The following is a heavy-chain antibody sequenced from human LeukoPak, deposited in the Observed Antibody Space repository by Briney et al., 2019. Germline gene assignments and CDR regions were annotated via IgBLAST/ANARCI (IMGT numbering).Heavy chain of an antibody. CDR2: IRGSGGST. V-gene: IGHV3-23*01. Sequence: GGSLRLSCAASGFTFSSYAMSWVRQAPGKGLEWVSTIRGSGGSTYYADSVKGRFTISRDNSKNTLYLQMNSLRAEDTAVYYCAKGAVAGTFLFDYWGQGTLVTVSS. J-gene: IGHJ4*02. CDR3: AKGAVAGTFLFDY. CDR1: GFTFSSYA. D-gene: IGHD6-19*01.